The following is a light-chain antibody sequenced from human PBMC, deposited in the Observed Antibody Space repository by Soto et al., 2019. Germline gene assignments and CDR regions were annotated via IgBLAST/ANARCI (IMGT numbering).Light chain of an antibody. CDR2: DAS. CDR3: QQRSGYT. V-gene: IGKV3-11*01. CDR1: QSISSY. Sequence: EIVLTQSPSTLSLSPGERATLSCRASQSISSYLAWYQQKPGQAPKLLIYDASNRATGVPARFSGSGSGTDFTLPTSSREPEDFSVYYCQQRSGYTFGQGTKLEIK. J-gene: IGKJ2*01.